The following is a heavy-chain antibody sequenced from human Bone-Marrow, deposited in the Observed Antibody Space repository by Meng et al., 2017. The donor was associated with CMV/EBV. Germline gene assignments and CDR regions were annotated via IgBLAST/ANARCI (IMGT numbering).Heavy chain of an antibody. J-gene: IGHJ4*02. CDR1: GFTFSNAW. Sequence: GGSLRLSCAASGFTFSNAWMSWVRQAPGKGLEWVSSISSSSSYIYYADSVKSRFTISRDNAKNSLYLQMNSLRPEETAVYYCAKDLLLFGGPNAYFDYWGQGMAVTVSS. CDR2: ISSSSSYI. CDR3: AKDLLLFGGPNAYFDY. D-gene: IGHD3-16*01. V-gene: IGHV3-21*01.